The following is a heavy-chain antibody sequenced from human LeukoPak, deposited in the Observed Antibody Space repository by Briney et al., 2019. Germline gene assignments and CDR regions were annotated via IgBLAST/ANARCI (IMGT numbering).Heavy chain of an antibody. CDR1: GYTFTTYD. V-gene: IGHV1-8*01. D-gene: IGHD6-19*01. Sequence: ASVKVSCKASGYTFTTYDINWVRQATGQGRERMGWMNPNSGNTGYAQKSQGRVTMTSNTSTSTAYMELSSLRSEDTAVYYCARERSAGTRDDAFDIWGQGTMVIVPS. CDR2: MNPNSGNT. J-gene: IGHJ3*02. CDR3: ARERSAGTRDDAFDI.